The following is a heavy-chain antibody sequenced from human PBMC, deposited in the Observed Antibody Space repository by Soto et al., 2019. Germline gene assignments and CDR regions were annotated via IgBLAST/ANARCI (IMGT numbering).Heavy chain of an antibody. Sequence: SLRLSCAASRLTFNSYAMHWVRQAPGQGLEWVAVISFNGIDTYYADSVKRRVTISRDNSRNTVFLQMTSLRTEDTAVFYCASDIERIRGPHQTSVGPGDWGQGTLVAVSS. CDR1: RLTFNSYA. V-gene: IGHV3-30*04. D-gene: IGHD2-15*01. CDR2: ISFNGIDT. J-gene: IGHJ4*02. CDR3: ASDIERIRGPHQTSVGPGD.